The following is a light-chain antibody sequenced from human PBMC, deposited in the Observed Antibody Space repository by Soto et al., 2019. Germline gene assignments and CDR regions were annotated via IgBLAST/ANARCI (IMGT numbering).Light chain of an antibody. CDR1: RNYVGGYKY. Sequence: QSALTQPASVSGSPGQSITISFPGTRNYVGGYKYFSWYQQHPGKAPKFMIYDVSNRPSGVSNLFSGSKSGNTASLTISGLQAEDEADYYCSSYTTSNTRQIVFGTGTKATVL. V-gene: IGLV2-14*01. J-gene: IGLJ1*01. CDR2: DVS. CDR3: SSYTTSNTRQIV.